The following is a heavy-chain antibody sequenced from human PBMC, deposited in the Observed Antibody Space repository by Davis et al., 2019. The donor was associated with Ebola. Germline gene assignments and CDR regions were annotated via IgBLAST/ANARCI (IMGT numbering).Heavy chain of an antibody. D-gene: IGHD2-2*01. CDR2: IIHSGTT. V-gene: IGHV4-34*12. Sequence: SETLSLTCAVYGGTFSGHYWTWIRQTPGKGLEWIGDIIHSGTTNYNPSLKSRVAISVDTSKKQFSLRLTSVTAADTAVYYCARETGYCSSTSCRDLFYYYYYMDVWGKGTTVTVSS. CDR1: GGTFSGHY. CDR3: ARETGYCSSTSCRDLFYYYYYMDV. J-gene: IGHJ6*03.